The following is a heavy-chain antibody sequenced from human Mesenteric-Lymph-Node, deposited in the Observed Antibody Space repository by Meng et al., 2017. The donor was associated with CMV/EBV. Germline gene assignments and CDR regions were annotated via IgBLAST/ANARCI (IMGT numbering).Heavy chain of an antibody. CDR1: GGSISSGSYY. J-gene: IGHJ4*02. V-gene: IGHV4-39*01. CDR2: IYYSGST. D-gene: IGHD6-13*01. CDR3: ARAVGSWTQVTYYFDY. Sequence: GSLRLSCTVFGGSISSGSYYWGWIRQPPGKGLEWIESIYYSGSTYYNPSLKSRVTISVDTSKNQFSLKLSSVTAADTAVYYCARAVGSWTQVTYYFDYWGQGTLVTVSS.